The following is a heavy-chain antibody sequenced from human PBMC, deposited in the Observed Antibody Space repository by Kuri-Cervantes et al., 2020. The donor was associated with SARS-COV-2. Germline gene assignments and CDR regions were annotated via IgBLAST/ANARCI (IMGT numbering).Heavy chain of an antibody. V-gene: IGHV5-10-1*01. CDR1: GYSFTSYW. D-gene: IGHD3-10*01. J-gene: IGHJ6*02. Sequence: GGSLRLSCKGSGYSFTSYWISWVRQMPGKGLEWMGRLDPSDSYTNYSPSFQGHVTISADKSISTAYRQWSSLKAADTAMYYCARKPSGSGDNYGMDVWGQGTTVTVSS. CDR3: ARKPSGSGDNYGMDV. CDR2: LDPSDSYT.